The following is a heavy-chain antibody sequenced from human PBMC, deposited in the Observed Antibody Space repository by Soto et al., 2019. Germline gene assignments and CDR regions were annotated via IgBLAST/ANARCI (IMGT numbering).Heavy chain of an antibody. V-gene: IGHV4-61*01. CDR1: GGSVSSGSYY. CDR3: ARVSTETYSSSWSTNDAFDI. Sequence: LETLSLTCTVSGGSVSSGSYYWSWIRQPPGKGLEWIGYIYYSGSTNYNPSLKSRVTISVDTSKNQFSLKLSSVTAADTAVYYCARVSTETYSSSWSTNDAFDIWGQGTMVTVSS. J-gene: IGHJ3*02. CDR2: IYYSGST. D-gene: IGHD6-13*01.